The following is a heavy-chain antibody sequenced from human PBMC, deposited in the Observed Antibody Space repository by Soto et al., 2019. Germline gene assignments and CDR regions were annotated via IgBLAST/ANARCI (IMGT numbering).Heavy chain of an antibody. CDR3: ATFSNGAANAFDY. J-gene: IGHJ4*02. V-gene: IGHV1-8*01. D-gene: IGHD6-13*01. CDR1: GYTFTSYD. CDR2: MNPNSGNT. Sequence: GASVKVSCKASGYTFTSYDINWVRQATGQGLEWMGWMNPNSGNTGYAQKFQGRVTMTRNTSISTAYMELSSLRSEDTAVYYCATFSNGAANAFDYWGQGTLVTVSS.